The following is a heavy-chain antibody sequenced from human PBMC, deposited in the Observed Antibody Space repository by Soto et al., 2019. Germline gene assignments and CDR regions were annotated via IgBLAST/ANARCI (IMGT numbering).Heavy chain of an antibody. CDR1: GYTFTGYV. Sequence: QVQLVQSGAEVKKPGASVKVSCRASGYTFTGYVMHWVRQAPGQGLEWMGWINPNSGATKYAQKFQGRVTLSRDTSIRTAYMELSGLTSDDTAVYYCARGGGTILAPLPWGQGTLVTVSA. J-gene: IGHJ5*02. CDR2: INPNSGAT. V-gene: IGHV1-2*02. D-gene: IGHD3-3*01. CDR3: ARGGGTILAPLP.